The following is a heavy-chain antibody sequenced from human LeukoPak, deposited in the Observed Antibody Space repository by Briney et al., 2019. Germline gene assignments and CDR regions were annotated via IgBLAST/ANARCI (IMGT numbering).Heavy chain of an antibody. J-gene: IGHJ4*02. CDR1: GYTFASYD. CDR2: MNPNSGNT. D-gene: IGHD3-10*01. Sequence: ASVTVSCTASGYTFASYDINWLRQATGQGLEWMGWMNPNSGNTGYAQKFQCRVTMTRNTSISTAYMELSSLRSEDTAVYYCARGIYYGSGKYYFDYWGQGTLVTVSS. V-gene: IGHV1-8*01. CDR3: ARGIYYGSGKYYFDY.